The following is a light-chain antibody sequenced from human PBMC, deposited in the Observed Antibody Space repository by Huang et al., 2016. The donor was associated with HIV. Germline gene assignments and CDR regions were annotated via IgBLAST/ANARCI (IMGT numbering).Light chain of an antibody. CDR3: QQRSNWPLMYT. J-gene: IGKJ2*01. CDR2: DAS. V-gene: IGKV3-11*01. CDR1: QSVSSY. Sequence: EIVLTQSPATLSLSPGERATLSCRASQSVSSYLTWYQQNPGQAPRLLIYDASKRATGIPARFSGSGSGTDFTLTISSLEPEDFAVYYCQQRSNWPLMYTFGQGTKLEIK.